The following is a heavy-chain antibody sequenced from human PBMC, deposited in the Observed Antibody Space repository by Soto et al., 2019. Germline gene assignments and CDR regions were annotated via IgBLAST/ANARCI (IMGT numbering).Heavy chain of an antibody. D-gene: IGHD3-9*01. CDR3: ARYGTRADW. CDR1: GFTFSRYS. J-gene: IGHJ1*01. V-gene: IGHV3-21*01. CDR2: IGTRSDI. Sequence: LRLSCAASGFTFSRYSMNWVRQAPGKGLEWVSSIGTRSDIYYAESVKGRFTISRDNAKNSLSLEMDSLRVEDTAVYYCARYGTRADWWGLGTQVTVSS.